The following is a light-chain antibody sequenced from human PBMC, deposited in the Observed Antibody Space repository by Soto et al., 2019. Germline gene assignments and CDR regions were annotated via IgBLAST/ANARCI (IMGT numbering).Light chain of an antibody. V-gene: IGKV3-15*01. CDR2: GQX. Sequence: IVLTQCAYTLSLSPGERATLSCRASRTFIRNNLAGDTQKPGQAPSLLXXGQXTRATGIPARFIGSGSGKEFTLTITSLQSEYFSVYYCQQYNKWPPWTFGQGTKVDIK. CDR3: QQYNKWPPWT. CDR1: RTFIRNN. J-gene: IGKJ1*01.